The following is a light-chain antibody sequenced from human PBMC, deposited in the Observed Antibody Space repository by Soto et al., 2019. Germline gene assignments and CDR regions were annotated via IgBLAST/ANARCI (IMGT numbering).Light chain of an antibody. V-gene: IGKV3-20*01. Sequence: FVLTQSPVTLSLSPGEGATLSCRASQSVGSTCLAWYQQKPCQAPRLLIYDTSSRATGIPARFSGSGSGTDFTLTISGLEPEDFAVYYCQQCGVSPWTFGQGTKVEI. CDR3: QQCGVSPWT. CDR2: DTS. CDR1: QSVGSTC. J-gene: IGKJ1*01.